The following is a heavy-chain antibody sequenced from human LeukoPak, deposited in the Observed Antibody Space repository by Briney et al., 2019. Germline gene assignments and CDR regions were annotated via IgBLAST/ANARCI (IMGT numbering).Heavy chain of an antibody. D-gene: IGHD3-3*01. CDR3: ARSITIFGVAVGGYYYMDV. V-gene: IGHV4-59*01. CDR1: GASISSSY. CDR2: IYYTGST. Sequence: SETLSLTCTVSGASISSSYWSWIRQPPGKGLEWIGYIYYTGSTNYNPSLKSRVTISVDTSKNQFSLKLSSVTAADTAVYYCARSITIFGVAVGGYYYMDVWGKGTTVTVSS. J-gene: IGHJ6*03.